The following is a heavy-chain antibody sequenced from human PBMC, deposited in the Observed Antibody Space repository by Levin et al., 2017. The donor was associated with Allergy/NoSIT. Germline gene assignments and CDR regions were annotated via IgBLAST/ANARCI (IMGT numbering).Heavy chain of an antibody. J-gene: IGHJ4*02. V-gene: IGHV3-48*03. CDR1: GFAFSTYE. Sequence: GGSLRLSCEASGFAFSTYEMTWVRQAPGKGLEWVSYINEGGDTIYYAAPVKGRFTISRDNAKNSLYLQMNSLRAEDTAIYYCASGPISDFWSQGTLVSVSS. CDR3: ASGPISDF. D-gene: IGHD5-24*01. CDR2: INEGGDTI.